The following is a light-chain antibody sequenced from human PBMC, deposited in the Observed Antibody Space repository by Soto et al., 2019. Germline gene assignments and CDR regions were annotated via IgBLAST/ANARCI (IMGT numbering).Light chain of an antibody. Sequence: ANVSCRASQSVTSGYLAWYQQKPGQSPRLLMYGASSRATGVPDRFSGSGSGTDFTLTITRLEPEDFAVYYCHQYGTSPLTFGGGTKVDI. CDR1: QSVTSGY. J-gene: IGKJ4*01. CDR2: GAS. CDR3: HQYGTSPLT. V-gene: IGKV3-20*01.